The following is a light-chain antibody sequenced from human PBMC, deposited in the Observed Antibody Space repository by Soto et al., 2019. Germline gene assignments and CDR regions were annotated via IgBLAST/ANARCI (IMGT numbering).Light chain of an antibody. V-gene: IGKV3-15*01. J-gene: IGKJ4*01. Sequence: EIVMTQSPVTLSVSPGERATLSCRASQDVSSNLAWYQQKPGQAPSLLIYGASTRATGTPARFSGSGSGTEFTLTISSLQSEDYAVYFCQQYIRWPLTFGGGTKVDIK. CDR1: QDVSSN. CDR3: QQYIRWPLT. CDR2: GAS.